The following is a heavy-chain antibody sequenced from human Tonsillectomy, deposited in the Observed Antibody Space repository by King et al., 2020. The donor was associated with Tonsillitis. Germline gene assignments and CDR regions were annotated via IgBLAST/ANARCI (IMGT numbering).Heavy chain of an antibody. Sequence: VQLVESGGGLVKPGGSLRLSCAASGFKFSDYNMNWVRQAPGKGLEWVSSISSSGTYMFYADSVKGRFTFSRDNAKNSLYLQMNGLSAEDTAVYYCARDGWMAATGGYFDYWGQGILVTVSA. CDR1: GFKFSDYN. V-gene: IGHV3-21*01. CDR3: ARDGWMAATGGYFDY. D-gene: IGHD1-26*01. CDR2: ISSSGTYM. J-gene: IGHJ4*02.